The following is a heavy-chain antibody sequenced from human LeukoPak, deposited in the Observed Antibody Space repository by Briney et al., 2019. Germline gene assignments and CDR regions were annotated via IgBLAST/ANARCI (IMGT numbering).Heavy chain of an antibody. CDR1: GGSISSYY. CDR3: ARATYGSGRRGHYYYYYYMDV. CDR2: IYYSGST. J-gene: IGHJ6*03. D-gene: IGHD3-10*01. V-gene: IGHV4-59*01. Sequence: PSETLSLTCTVSGGSISSYYWSWIRQPPGKGLEWIGYIYYSGSTNYNPSLKSRVTISVDTSKNQFSLKLSSVTAADTAVYYCARATYGSGRRGHYYYYYYMDVWGQGTMVTVSS.